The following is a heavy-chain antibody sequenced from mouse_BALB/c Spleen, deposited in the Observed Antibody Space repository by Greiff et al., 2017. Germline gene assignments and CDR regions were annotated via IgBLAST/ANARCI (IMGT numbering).Heavy chain of an antibody. D-gene: IGHD1-1*01. V-gene: IGHV5-6-5*01. J-gene: IGHJ4*01. CDR2: ISSGGST. CDR1: GFTFSSYA. Sequence: EVHLVESGGGLVKPGGSLKLSCAASGFTFSSYAMSWVRQTPEKRLEWVASISSGGSTYYPDSVKGRFTISRDNARNILYVQMSSLRSEDTAMYYCARGGGSIYAMDYWGQGTSVTVSS. CDR3: ARGGGSIYAMDY.